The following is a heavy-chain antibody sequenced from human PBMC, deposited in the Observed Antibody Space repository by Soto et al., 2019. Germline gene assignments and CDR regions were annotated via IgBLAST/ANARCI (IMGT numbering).Heavy chain of an antibody. J-gene: IGHJ5*02. CDR2: IFSNDEK. Sequence: QVTLKESGPVLVKPTEPLTLTCTVSGFSLSNARMGVSWIRQPPGKALEWLAHIFSNDEKSYSTSLKSRLTISNDTSKSQVVLTMTNMDPVDTATYYCARISGGYQLLKSYNWFDPWGQGTLVTVSS. D-gene: IGHD2-2*01. V-gene: IGHV2-26*01. CDR1: GFSLSNARMG. CDR3: ARISGGYQLLKSYNWFDP.